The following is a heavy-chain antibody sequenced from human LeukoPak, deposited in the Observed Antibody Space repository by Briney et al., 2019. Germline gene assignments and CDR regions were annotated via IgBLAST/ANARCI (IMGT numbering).Heavy chain of an antibody. V-gene: IGHV1-69*06. CDR3: ARAAGYYDSSGYYPGGMDV. J-gene: IGHJ6*04. D-gene: IGHD3-22*01. CDR2: IIPIFGTA. CDR1: GGTFSSYA. Sequence: ASVKVSCKASGGTFSSYAISWVRQAPGQGLEWMGGIIPIFGTANYAQKFQGRVTITADKSTSTAYMELSSLRAEDTAVYYCARAAGYYDSSGYYPGGMDVWGKGTTVTISS.